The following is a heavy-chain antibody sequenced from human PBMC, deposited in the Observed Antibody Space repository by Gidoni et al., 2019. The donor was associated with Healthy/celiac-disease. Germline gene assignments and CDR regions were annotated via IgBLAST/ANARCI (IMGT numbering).Heavy chain of an antibody. CDR2: RNPSGGST. D-gene: IGHD5-12*01. J-gene: IGHJ4*02. CDR3: ARDGSGYDPFDY. CDR1: GYTFTSYY. Sequence: QVQLAQSGAEATKPGASVTVSCKASGYTFTSYYMHWVRQAPGQGLEWMGIRNPSGGSTSYAQKFQGRVTMTRDTSTSTVSMELSSLRSEDTAVYYCARDGSGYDPFDYWGQGTLVTVSS. V-gene: IGHV1-46*01.